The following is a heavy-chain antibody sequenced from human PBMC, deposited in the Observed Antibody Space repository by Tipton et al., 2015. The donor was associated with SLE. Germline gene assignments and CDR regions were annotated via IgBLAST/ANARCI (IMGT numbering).Heavy chain of an antibody. J-gene: IGHJ4*02. D-gene: IGHD2/OR15-2a*01. CDR2: VDYSENS. Sequence: TLSLTCTVSGGSISSGGHFWTWIRQPPGKGLEWIGYVDYSENSDYNPTLKNRVTISVDSSKKQFSLHLNSVTAADTAMYYCARGNWRFYFFDYWGQGTLVTVSS. V-gene: IGHV4-61*08. CDR1: GGSISSGGHF. CDR3: ARGNWRFYFFDY.